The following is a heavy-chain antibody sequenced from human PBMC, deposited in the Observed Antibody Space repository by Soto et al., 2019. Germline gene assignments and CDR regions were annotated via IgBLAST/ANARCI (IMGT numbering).Heavy chain of an antibody. V-gene: IGHV3-48*03. CDR3: SSLGAYYDFWSGAYLDY. D-gene: IGHD3-3*01. J-gene: IGHJ4*02. CDR2: ISSSGSTI. CDR1: GFTFSSYE. Sequence: GGSLRRSCADSGFTFSSYEMNWVRQAPGKGLEWVSYISSSGSTIYYADSVKGRFTISRDNAKNSLYLQMNSLRAEDTAVYDCSSLGAYYDFWSGAYLDYWGQGTVVTVSS.